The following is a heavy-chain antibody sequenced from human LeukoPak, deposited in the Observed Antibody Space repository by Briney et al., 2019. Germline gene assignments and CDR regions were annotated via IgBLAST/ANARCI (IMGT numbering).Heavy chain of an antibody. D-gene: IGHD3-10*01. J-gene: IGHJ4*02. CDR1: GGSISSGGYY. V-gene: IGHV4-31*03. Sequence: PSQTLSLTCTVSGGSISSGGYYWSWIRQHPGKGLEWIGYIYYSGSTYYNPSLKSRVTISVDTSKNQFSLKLSSVTAADTAVYYCASTPYYYGSGSSKLRKTGFDYWGQGTLVTVSS. CDR3: ASTPYYYGSGSSKLRKTGFDY. CDR2: IYYSGST.